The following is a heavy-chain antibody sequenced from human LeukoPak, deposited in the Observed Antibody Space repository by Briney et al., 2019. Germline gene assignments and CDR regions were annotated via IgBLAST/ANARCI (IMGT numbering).Heavy chain of an antibody. J-gene: IGHJ4*02. V-gene: IGHV3-30*04. D-gene: IGHD5-24*01. CDR3: ARARDGYNSSRAGDY. CDR2: ISYDGGNK. Sequence: GGSLRLSCAAAGFTFSSFAMHWVRQAPGKGLEWVAVISYDGGNKYYADSVKGRFTISRDNSKNTLYLQMNSLRAEDTAVYYCARARDGYNSSRAGDYWGQGTLVTVSS. CDR1: GFTFSSFA.